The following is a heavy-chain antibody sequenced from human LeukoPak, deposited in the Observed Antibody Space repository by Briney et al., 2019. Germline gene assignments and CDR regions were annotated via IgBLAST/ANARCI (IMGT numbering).Heavy chain of an antibody. D-gene: IGHD3-22*01. CDR3: TRGSYYDSSGYSGVRLFDY. J-gene: IGHJ4*02. CDR2: INPNSGGT. V-gene: IGHV1-2*02. CDR1: GYTITDYY. Sequence: ASVKVSCKASGYTITDYYIHWVRQAPGQGLEWMGWINPNSGGTNHAQKFQGRVTMTSDTSISTAYMELSRLRSDDTALYYCTRGSYYDSSGYSGVRLFDYWGQGTPVTVPS.